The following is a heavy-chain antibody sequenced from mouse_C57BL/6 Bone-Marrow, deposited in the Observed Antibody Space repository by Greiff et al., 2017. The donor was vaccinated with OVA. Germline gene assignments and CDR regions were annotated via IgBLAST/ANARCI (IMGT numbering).Heavy chain of an antibody. D-gene: IGHD4-1*01. Sequence: QVQLQQPGAELVRPGSSVKLSCKASGYTFTSYWMDWVKQRPGQGLEWIGNIYPSDSETHYNQKFKDKATLTVDKSCSTAYMQLGSLTSEDSAVYYGARWGVGRGYFDYWGQGTTLTVSS. CDR1: GYTFTSYW. CDR2: IYPSDSET. J-gene: IGHJ2*01. V-gene: IGHV1-61*01. CDR3: ARWGVGRGYFDY.